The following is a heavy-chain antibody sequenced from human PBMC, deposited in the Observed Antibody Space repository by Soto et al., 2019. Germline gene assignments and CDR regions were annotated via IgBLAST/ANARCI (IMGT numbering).Heavy chain of an antibody. Sequence: SETLSLTCAVSGGSISSGGYSWSWIRQPPGKGLEWIGYIYHSGSTYYNPSLKSRVTISVDRSKNQFSLKLSSVTAADTAVYYCARSRVLRYFDWNIDYWGQGTLVTVSS. CDR2: IYHSGST. J-gene: IGHJ4*02. CDR3: ARSRVLRYFDWNIDY. V-gene: IGHV4-30-2*01. D-gene: IGHD3-9*01. CDR1: GGSISSGGYS.